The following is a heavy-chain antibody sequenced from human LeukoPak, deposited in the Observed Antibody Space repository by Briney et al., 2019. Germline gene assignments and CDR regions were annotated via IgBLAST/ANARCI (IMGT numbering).Heavy chain of an antibody. V-gene: IGHV3-48*01. CDR1: GFTVNSDY. J-gene: IGHJ6*03. Sequence: GGSLRLSCAASGFTVNSDYMNWVRQAPGKGLEWVSYISSSSSTIYYADSVKGRFTISRDNAKNSLYLQMNRLRAEDTAVYYCARVERFPYYYYYYMDVWGKGTTVTVSS. CDR2: ISSSSSTI. CDR3: ARVERFPYYYYYYMDV. D-gene: IGHD1-1*01.